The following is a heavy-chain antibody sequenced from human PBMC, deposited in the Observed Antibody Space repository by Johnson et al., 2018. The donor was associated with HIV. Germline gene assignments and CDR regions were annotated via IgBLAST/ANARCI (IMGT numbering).Heavy chain of an antibody. CDR3: ASGIAVAGALPI. V-gene: IGHV3-9*01. CDR1: GFTFSDYY. Sequence: VQLVESGGGLVKPGGSLRLSCAASGFTFSDYYMSWVRQAPGKGLEWVSGISWNSGSIGYADPVKGRFTISRDNSKNTLYLQMNSLRAEDTAVYYCASGIAVAGALPIWGQGTMVTVSS. D-gene: IGHD6-19*01. J-gene: IGHJ3*02. CDR2: ISWNSGSI.